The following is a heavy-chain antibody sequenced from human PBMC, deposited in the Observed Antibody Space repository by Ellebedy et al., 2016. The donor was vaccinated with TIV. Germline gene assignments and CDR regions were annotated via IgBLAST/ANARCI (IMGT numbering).Heavy chain of an antibody. V-gene: IGHV3-7*03. CDR3: ARDTLVGVTDSYFDY. D-gene: IGHD1-26*01. J-gene: IGHJ4*02. CDR2: IKQDGSKR. CDR1: GFTFSSYW. Sequence: PGGSLRLSCPASGFTFSSYWMSWVRQAPGKGLEWVANIKQDGSKRFYVDSVKGRITISRDNAKNSLYLQMNNLRAEDTAVYYCARDTLVGVTDSYFDYWGQGTLVTVSS.